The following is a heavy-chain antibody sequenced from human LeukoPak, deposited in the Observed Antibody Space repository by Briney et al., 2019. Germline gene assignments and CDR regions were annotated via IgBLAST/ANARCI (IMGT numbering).Heavy chain of an antibody. J-gene: IGHJ4*02. CDR3: ARRGGHGGSFDY. CDR1: GGSISSYY. Sequence: SETLSLTCTVSGGSISSYYWSWIRQPAGKGLEWIGRIYTTVTTNYNSALKSRLTMSVDTSRNQFSLNLSSVTAADTAVYYCARRGGHGGSFDYWGQGTLVTVSS. CDR2: IYTTVTT. V-gene: IGHV4-4*07. D-gene: IGHD4-23*01.